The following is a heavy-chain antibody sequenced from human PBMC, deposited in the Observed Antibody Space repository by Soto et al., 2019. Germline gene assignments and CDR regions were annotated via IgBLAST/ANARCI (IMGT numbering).Heavy chain of an antibody. J-gene: IGHJ5*02. CDR2: ISADGAGT. V-gene: IGHV3-23*01. D-gene: IGHD2-21*02. CDR1: AFTFSNYA. CDR3: AKCVVLLTTSGGWCNWFDP. Sequence: PWGSLLLSCISSAFTFSNYAMSWVRQAPGRGLEWVSGISADGAGTYYAASVNGRFTISRDNSKKTLYVQMDRLRAEDTAVYYCAKCVVLLTTSGGWCNWFDPWGQGTLVTVSS.